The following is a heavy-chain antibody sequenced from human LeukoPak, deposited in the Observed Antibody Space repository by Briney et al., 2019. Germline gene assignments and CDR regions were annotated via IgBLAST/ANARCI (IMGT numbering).Heavy chain of an antibody. V-gene: IGHV3-7*01. Sequence: GVSLRLSCAASGVTFDSFGMHWVRQAPGKGLEWVANIKQDGSEENYVDSVKGRFTISRDDATNSLYLHMNSLRVEDTAVYYCGRGGSFPGFWGQGTQVSVSS. D-gene: IGHD3-10*01. J-gene: IGHJ4*02. CDR2: IKQDGSEE. CDR1: GVTFDSFG. CDR3: GRGGSFPGF.